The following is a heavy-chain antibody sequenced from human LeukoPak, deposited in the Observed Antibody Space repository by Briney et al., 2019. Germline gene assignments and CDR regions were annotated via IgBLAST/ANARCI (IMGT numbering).Heavy chain of an antibody. D-gene: IGHD6-19*01. CDR3: AKSYSSGWYGFDY. CDR1: GFTFSSYA. CDR2: ISGSGGST. Sequence: GGSLRLSCAASGFTFSSYAMNWVRQAPGKGLEWVSTISGSGGSTYYADSVKGRFTISRDNSKNTLYMQMNSLRAEDTAVYSCAKSYSSGWYGFDYWGQGTTVTVSS. J-gene: IGHJ4*03. V-gene: IGHV3-23*01.